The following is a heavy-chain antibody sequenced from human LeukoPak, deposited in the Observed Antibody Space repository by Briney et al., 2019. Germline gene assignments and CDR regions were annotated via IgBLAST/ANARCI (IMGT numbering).Heavy chain of an antibody. Sequence: GGSLRLPCAASGFTFSSYSMNWVRQAPGKGLEWVSSISSSSSYIYYADSVKGRFTISRDNAKNSLYLQMNSLRAEDTAVYYCARARSSRDGYIIWGQGTLVTVSS. CDR2: ISSSSSYI. CDR3: ARARSSRDGYII. CDR1: GFTFSSYS. D-gene: IGHD5-12*01. V-gene: IGHV3-21*01. J-gene: IGHJ4*02.